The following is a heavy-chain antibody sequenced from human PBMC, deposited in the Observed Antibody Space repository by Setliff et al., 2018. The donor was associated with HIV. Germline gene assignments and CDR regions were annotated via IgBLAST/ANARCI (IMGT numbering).Heavy chain of an antibody. Sequence: PSETLSLTCTVSGYSISSGYYWGFIRQPPGKGLEWIGSIFHSGSTYYNPSLKSRVTISVDTTKSQISLKLISVTAADTAVFYCVRVDYGDYDFDYWGQGTLVTVSS. CDR3: VRVDYGDYDFDY. D-gene: IGHD4-17*01. V-gene: IGHV4-38-2*02. J-gene: IGHJ4*02. CDR1: GYSISSGYY. CDR2: IFHSGST.